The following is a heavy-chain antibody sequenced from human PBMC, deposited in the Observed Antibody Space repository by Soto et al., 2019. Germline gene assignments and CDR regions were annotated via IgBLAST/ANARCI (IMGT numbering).Heavy chain of an antibody. D-gene: IGHD2-8*01. V-gene: IGHV3-30-3*01. J-gene: IGHJ6*02. CDR1: GFTFSRFS. CDR2: ISYDGSNT. CDR3: ERDHGMVLSYYYFGMDV. Sequence: QVQLVESGGGVVQPGRSLTLSCAASGFTFSRFSMHWVRQAPGKGLAWVAVISYDGSNTHYAESVKGRFNISRDDSKNTVYLQMNNLRGEDSAVYYCERDHGMVLSYYYFGMDVWGQGPTVTVSS.